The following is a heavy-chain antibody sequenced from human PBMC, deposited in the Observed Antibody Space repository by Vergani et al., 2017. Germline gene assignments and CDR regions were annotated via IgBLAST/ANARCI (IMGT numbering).Heavy chain of an antibody. J-gene: IGHJ4*02. V-gene: IGHV4-34*02. CDR1: GESFSSFY. CDR2: INNDGHT. CDR3: AIRPRVNLVGGGIVTKRTFDY. D-gene: IGHD3-10*01. Sequence: QVQLQQWGAGVVKPSGTLSLTCAVFGESFSSFYWSWIRQPPGKGLEWIGEINNDGHTNYNPSLESRVTVSRDTAENQFALNLMSVNAADTAMYYCAIRPRVNLVGGGIVTKRTFDYWIQGSLVTVSS.